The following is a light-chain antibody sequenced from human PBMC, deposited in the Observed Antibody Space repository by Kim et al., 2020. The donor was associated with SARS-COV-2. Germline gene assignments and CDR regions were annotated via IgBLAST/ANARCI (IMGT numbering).Light chain of an antibody. J-gene: IGLJ1*01. V-gene: IGLV2-8*01. CDR2: EVS. Sequence: QSALTQPPSASGSPGQSVAISCTGTSSDVGGYNYVSWYQQYPGKAPKLMIYEVSKRPSGVPDRFSGSKSANTASLTISGLQAEDEADYYCSSYTSTSTRVFGTGTKVTVL. CDR1: SSDVGGYNY. CDR3: SSYTSTSTRV.